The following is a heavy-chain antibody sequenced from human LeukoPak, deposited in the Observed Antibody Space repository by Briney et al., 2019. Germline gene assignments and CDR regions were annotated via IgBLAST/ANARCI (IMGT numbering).Heavy chain of an antibody. J-gene: IGHJ3*02. CDR2: IRYDGSNK. D-gene: IGHD2/OR15-2a*01. CDR1: GFTFSSYG. CDR3: AKELNLKISAFDI. Sequence: GGSLRLSCAASGFTFSSYGMHWVRQAPGKGLEWVAFIRYDGSNKYYADSVKGRFTISRDNSKNTLYLQMNSLRAEDTAVYYCAKELNLKISAFDIWGQGTMVTVSS. V-gene: IGHV3-30*02.